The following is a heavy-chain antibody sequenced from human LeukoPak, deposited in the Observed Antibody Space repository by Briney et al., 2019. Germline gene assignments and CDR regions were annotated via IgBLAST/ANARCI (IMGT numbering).Heavy chain of an antibody. CDR2: IGSSNTI. CDR1: GFTFSDYY. V-gene: IGHV3-69-1*02. Sequence: PGGSLRLSCAASGFTFSDYYMSWIRQAPGKGLEWLSYIGSSNTIYSADSVKGRFTISRDNAKNSLYLQMNSLRADDTAVYHCGRYLRSTSGSIWGQGTLVTVS. D-gene: IGHD1-1*01. CDR3: GRYLRSTSGSI. J-gene: IGHJ4*02.